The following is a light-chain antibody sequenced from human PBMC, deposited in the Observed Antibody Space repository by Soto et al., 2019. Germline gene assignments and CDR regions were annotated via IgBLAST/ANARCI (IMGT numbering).Light chain of an antibody. V-gene: IGKV3-20*01. CDR1: QSVASRN. CDR2: GAS. CDR3: QQYGSSPST. J-gene: IGKJ1*01. Sequence: EIVLTQSPGTLSLSPGERATLSCRASQSVASRNLAWYQQKSGQAPRLLIYGASSRAIHTPDRFSGSGSGTDFTLTISGLEPEDFAVYYCQQYGSSPSTFGQGTKVDIK.